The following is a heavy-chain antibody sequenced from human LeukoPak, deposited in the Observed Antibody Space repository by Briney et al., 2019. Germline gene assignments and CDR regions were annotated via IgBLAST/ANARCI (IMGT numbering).Heavy chain of an antibody. D-gene: IGHD1-26*01. V-gene: IGHV4-59*01. CDR2: VFCSGSS. J-gene: IGHJ3*02. CDR3: AREKDAGSNHAKIRYDI. CDR1: GGSLSDYY. Sequence: TTSENPSPTLPVSGGSLSDYYWGWIRQPPREGPEWIWWVFCSGSSNYNPSLKSRLTISVDTSKNQFSLKLTSATAADTTVYYCAREKDAGSNHAKIRYDIWGQGTMVTVSS.